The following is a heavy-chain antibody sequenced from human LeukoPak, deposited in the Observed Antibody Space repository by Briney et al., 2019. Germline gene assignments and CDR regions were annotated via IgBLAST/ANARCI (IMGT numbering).Heavy chain of an antibody. CDR3: ARESSPGIGDYGRKNWFDP. J-gene: IGHJ5*02. V-gene: IGHV1-2*02. CDR2: INPNTGGT. Sequence: ASVNVSCKSSVYTFTGFYMHWVRQAPGQGLEWMGWINPNTGGTNYAQKFQGRVTMTRDTSTSTVFMELSSLRSEDTAVYYCARESSPGIGDYGRKNWFDPWGQGALVIVSS. D-gene: IGHD4-17*01. CDR1: VYTFTGFY.